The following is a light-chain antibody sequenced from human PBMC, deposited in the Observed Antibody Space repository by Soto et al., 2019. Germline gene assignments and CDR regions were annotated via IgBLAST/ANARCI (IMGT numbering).Light chain of an antibody. V-gene: IGLV4-69*01. CDR2: LNSDGSH. J-gene: IGLJ2*01. CDR1: SGHSSYA. Sequence: QSVLTQSPSASASLGASVNLTCTLSSGHSSYAIAWHQQQPQKGPRYLMKLNSDGSHSKGDGIPDRFSGSSSGAERYLTISGLQYEDEADYYCQTWGTGIVVFGGGTKLTVL. CDR3: QTWGTGIVV.